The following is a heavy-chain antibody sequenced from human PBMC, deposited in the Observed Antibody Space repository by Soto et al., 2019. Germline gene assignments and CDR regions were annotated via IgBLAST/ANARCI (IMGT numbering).Heavy chain of an antibody. D-gene: IGHD6-19*01. CDR1: GFTVSDS. Sequence: RGSLRLSCAVAGFTVSDSMSWVRQAPGKGLECVSFIHSDGSTHYTDSVRGRFTISRDNSKNTLYLQMDRLRVDDTAVYFCARDASGPFDYWGQGTLVTVSS. CDR3: ARDASGPFDY. CDR2: IHSDGST. V-gene: IGHV3-53*01. J-gene: IGHJ4*02.